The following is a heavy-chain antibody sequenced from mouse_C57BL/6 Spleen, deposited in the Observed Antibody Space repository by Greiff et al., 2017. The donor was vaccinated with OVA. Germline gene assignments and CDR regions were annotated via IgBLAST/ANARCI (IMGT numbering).Heavy chain of an antibody. D-gene: IGHD2-2*01. Sequence: EVMLVESGGGLVKPGGSLKLSCAASGFTFSSYAMSWVRQTPEKRLEWVATISDGGSYTYYPDNVKGRFTISRDNAKNNLYLQMSHLKSEDTAMYYCARGGGYGYGTRSYWYFDVWGTGTTVTVSS. CDR1: GFTFSSYA. J-gene: IGHJ1*03. V-gene: IGHV5-4*03. CDR2: ISDGGSYT. CDR3: ARGGGYGYGTRSYWYFDV.